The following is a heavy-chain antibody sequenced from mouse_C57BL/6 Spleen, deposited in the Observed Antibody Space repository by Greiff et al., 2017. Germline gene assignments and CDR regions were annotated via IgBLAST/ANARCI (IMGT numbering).Heavy chain of an antibody. D-gene: IGHD2-5*01. CDR1: GYAFTNYL. Sequence: VQLQQSGAELVRPGTSVKVSCKASGYAFTNYLIEWVKQRPGQGLEWIGVINPGSGGTNYNEKFKGKATLTADKSSSTAYLQLSSLTSEDSAVYFCARSPSAYYSNYVNYFDYWGQGTTLTVSS. CDR2: INPGSGGT. V-gene: IGHV1-54*01. J-gene: IGHJ2*01. CDR3: ARSPSAYYSNYVNYFDY.